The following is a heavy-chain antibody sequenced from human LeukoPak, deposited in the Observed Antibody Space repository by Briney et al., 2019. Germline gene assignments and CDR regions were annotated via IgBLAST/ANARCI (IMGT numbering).Heavy chain of an antibody. V-gene: IGHV3-7*01. CDR1: GFTFSRYW. D-gene: IGHD1-1*01. Sequence: GGSLRLSCAASGFTFSRYWMSWVRQAPGKGLEWVANIKQDGSEKNYVDSVKGRFTISRDNAKNSLYLQMNSLRAEDTAVYYCTRLGPNGYWGQGTLVTVSS. J-gene: IGHJ4*02. CDR3: TRLGPNGY. CDR2: IKQDGSEK.